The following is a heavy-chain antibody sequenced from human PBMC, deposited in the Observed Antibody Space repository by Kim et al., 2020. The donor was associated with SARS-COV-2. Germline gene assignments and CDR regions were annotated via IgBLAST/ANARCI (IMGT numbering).Heavy chain of an antibody. D-gene: IGHD3-22*01. J-gene: IGHJ4*02. V-gene: IGHV3-74*01. CDR2: IYSDGSGT. CDR1: GFTFSRYW. Sequence: GGSLRLSCAASGFTFSRYWMHWVRQPPGKGLVWVSRIYSDGSGTSYADSVKGRFTISRDNAKNTLYLQMNSLRAGDTALYYCARRAVDSSGTYYFDYWGQGPLVTVST. CDR3: ARRAVDSSGTYYFDY.